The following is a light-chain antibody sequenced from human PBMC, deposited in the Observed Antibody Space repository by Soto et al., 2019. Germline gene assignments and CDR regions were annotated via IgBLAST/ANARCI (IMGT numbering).Light chain of an antibody. CDR3: QQCNRYPIT. Sequence: DIQMTPSPSTLPASVGDTVTITCRASQTISSWLAWYQQKPGKAPKLLIYDASSLESGVPSRFSGSGSGTEFTLTISSLQPDDSATYYCQQCNRYPITFGQGTRLEIK. J-gene: IGKJ5*01. CDR2: DAS. V-gene: IGKV1-5*01. CDR1: QTISSW.